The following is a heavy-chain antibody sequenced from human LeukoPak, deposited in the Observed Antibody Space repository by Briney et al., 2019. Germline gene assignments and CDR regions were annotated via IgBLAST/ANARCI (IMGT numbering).Heavy chain of an antibody. CDR3: ATSYAGHDY. D-gene: IGHD2-2*01. Sequence: SETLSLTCTVSGGSISSYYWSWIRQPPGKGLEWIGYIYTSGSTNYNPSLKSRVTISVDTSKNQFSLRLSSVTAADTAVYYCATSYAGHDYWGQGTLVTVSS. CDR2: IYTSGST. J-gene: IGHJ4*02. V-gene: IGHV4-4*09. CDR1: GGSISSYY.